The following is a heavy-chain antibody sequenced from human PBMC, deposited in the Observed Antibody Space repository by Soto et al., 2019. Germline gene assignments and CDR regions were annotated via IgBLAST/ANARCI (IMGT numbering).Heavy chain of an antibody. CDR3: AREGPSYDFWSGYSRWFDP. CDR1: GYTFTSYG. J-gene: IGHJ5*02. Sequence: GASVKVSCKASGYTFTSYGISWVRQAPGQGLEWMGWISAYNGNTNYAQKLQGRVTMTTDTSTSTAYMELRSLRSDDTAVYYCAREGPSYDFWSGYSRWFDPWGQGTLVTVSS. V-gene: IGHV1-18*01. CDR2: ISAYNGNT. D-gene: IGHD3-3*01.